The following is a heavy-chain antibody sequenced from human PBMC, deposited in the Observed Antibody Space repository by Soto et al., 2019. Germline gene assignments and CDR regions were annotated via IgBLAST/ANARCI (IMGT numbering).Heavy chain of an antibody. CDR3: AILGSGRLPHWYFDL. CDR1: EFTFSVYW. CDR2: IKQDGSEK. J-gene: IGHJ2*01. Sequence: EVQLVESGGGLVQPGGSLRLSCVASEFTFSVYWMSWVRQAPGKGLEWVANIKQDGSEKYYVDSVKGRFTISRDNAKKSLYLQMNSLRDDDTAVYYCAILGSGRLPHWYFDLWGRGTLVTVSS. V-gene: IGHV3-7*03. D-gene: IGHD1-26*01.